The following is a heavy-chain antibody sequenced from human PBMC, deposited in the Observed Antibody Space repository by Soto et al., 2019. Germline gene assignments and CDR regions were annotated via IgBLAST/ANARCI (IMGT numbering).Heavy chain of an antibody. V-gene: IGHV4-61*01. CDR3: ARDDVRDYSDSS. CDR1: GGSVSSGSYY. Sequence: QVQLQESGPGLVKPSETLSLTCTVSGGSVSSGSYYWSWIRQPPGKGLEWIGYIYYSGRTNYNPSLKSRVTISVDTSKNQFSLKLSSVNAADTAVYYCARDDVRDYSDSSWGQGTLVTVSS. CDR2: IYYSGRT. D-gene: IGHD3-22*01. J-gene: IGHJ4*02.